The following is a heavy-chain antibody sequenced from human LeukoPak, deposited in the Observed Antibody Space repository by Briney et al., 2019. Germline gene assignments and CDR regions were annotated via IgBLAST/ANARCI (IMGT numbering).Heavy chain of an antibody. D-gene: IGHD2-15*01. CDR3: ARNESVVVVAPATLRYNYFDP. CDR1: GGSISSSNYY. J-gene: IGHJ5*02. Sequence: PSETLPLTCTVSGGSISSSNYYWGWIRQPPGKGLEWIGRVYYSGSTHYNPSLKSRVTISVDTPKNQFSLKLSSVTAADTAVYHCARNESVVVVAPATLRYNYFDPWGQGTLVTVSS. V-gene: IGHV4-39*01. CDR2: VYYSGST.